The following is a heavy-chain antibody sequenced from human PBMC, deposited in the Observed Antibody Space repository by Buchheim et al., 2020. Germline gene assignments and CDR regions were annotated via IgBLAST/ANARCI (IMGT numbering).Heavy chain of an antibody. CDR2: IWYDGSNK. D-gene: IGHD3-22*01. V-gene: IGHV3-33*01. CDR3: ARDIAHYYDSSGYYLDY. J-gene: IGHJ4*02. CDR1: GFTFSSYG. Sequence: QVQLVESGGGVVQPGRSLRLSCAASGFTFSSYGMHWVRQAPGKGLEWVAVIWYDGSNKYYADSVKGRFTISRDNSKTTLYLQMNSLRAEDTAVYYCARDIAHYYDSSGYYLDYWGQGTL.